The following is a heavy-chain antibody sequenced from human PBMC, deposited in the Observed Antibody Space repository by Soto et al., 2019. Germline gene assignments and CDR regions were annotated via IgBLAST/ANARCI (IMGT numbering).Heavy chain of an antibody. CDR2: IKQDGSEK. Sequence: EVQLVESGGGLVQPGGSMRLSCAVSGFTFSSYWMSWVRQAPGKGLEWVANIKQDGSEKYYVDSVKGRFTISRDNAKNSLYLQMNSLRAEDTAVYYCTRSLDIGEFDYWGQGTLVTVSS. J-gene: IGHJ4*02. D-gene: IGHD3-16*01. CDR1: GFTFSSYW. V-gene: IGHV3-7*01. CDR3: TRSLDIGEFDY.